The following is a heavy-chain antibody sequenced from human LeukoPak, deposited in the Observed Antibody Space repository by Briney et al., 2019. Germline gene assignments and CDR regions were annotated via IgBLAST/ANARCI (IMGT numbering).Heavy chain of an antibody. Sequence: GGSLRLSCVASGFTFSRYWMSWVRQAPGKGLEWVANINDDGRQKYYVDSVKGRFTISRDNAKNSLYLQINSLRVDDTAVYYCARDRGWGAHDLWGQGTVVTVSS. CDR3: ARDRGWGAHDL. V-gene: IGHV3-7*01. CDR1: GFTFSRYW. CDR2: INDDGRQK. D-gene: IGHD3-10*01. J-gene: IGHJ3*01.